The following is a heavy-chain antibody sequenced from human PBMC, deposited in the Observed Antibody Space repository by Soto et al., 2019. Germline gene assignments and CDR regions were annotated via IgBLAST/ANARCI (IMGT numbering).Heavy chain of an antibody. CDR2: ISSSGSTI. V-gene: IGHV3-48*03. J-gene: IGHJ4*02. CDR1: GFTFSSYE. CDR3: ARVAGTTTDLSYDY. Sequence: GGSLRLSCAASGFTFSSYEMNWVRQAPGKGLEWVSYISSSGSTIYYADSVKGRFTISRDNAKNSLYLQMNSLRAEDTAVYYCARVAGTTTDLSYDYWGQGTLVTVSS. D-gene: IGHD1-7*01.